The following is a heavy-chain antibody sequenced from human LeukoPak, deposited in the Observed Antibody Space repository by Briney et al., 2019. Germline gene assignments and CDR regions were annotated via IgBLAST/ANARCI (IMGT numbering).Heavy chain of an antibody. J-gene: IGHJ4*02. D-gene: IGHD3-3*01. V-gene: IGHV3-23*01. Sequence: PGGSLRLSCAASGFTFRTYAMSWVRQAPGKGLEWVSGISGSSGSTNYADSVKGRFTISRDNSKNTLYLQMNSLRAEDTAMYYCAKLRFSDYWGQGTLVTVSS. CDR1: GFTFRTYA. CDR2: ISGSSGST. CDR3: AKLRFSDY.